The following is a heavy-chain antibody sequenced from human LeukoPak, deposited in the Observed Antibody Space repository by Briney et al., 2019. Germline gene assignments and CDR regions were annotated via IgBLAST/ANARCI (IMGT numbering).Heavy chain of an antibody. V-gene: IGHV1-69*01. CDR2: IIPIFGTA. J-gene: IGHJ4*02. Sequence: GASVTVSCTASGGTFSSYAISWVRQAPGQGLEWMGGIIPIFGTANYAQKFQGRVTITADESTSTAYMELSSLRSEDTAVYYCAREWEHDSSGYYYAYWGQGTLVTVSS. CDR1: GGTFSSYA. D-gene: IGHD3-22*01. CDR3: AREWEHDSSGYYYAY.